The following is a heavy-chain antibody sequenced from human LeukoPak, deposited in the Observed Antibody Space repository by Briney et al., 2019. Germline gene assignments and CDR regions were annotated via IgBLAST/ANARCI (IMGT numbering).Heavy chain of an antibody. CDR3: ARRHGGSSQSDY. Sequence: SETLSLTCTVSGGSISSYYWSWIRQPPGKGLEWIGNIYNSGSTYYNPSLKSRVTISVDMSKNQFSLKLSSVTAADTAVYYCARRHGGSSQSDYWGQGTLVTVSS. D-gene: IGHD1-26*01. CDR2: IYNSGST. CDR1: GGSISSYY. J-gene: IGHJ4*02. V-gene: IGHV4-59*04.